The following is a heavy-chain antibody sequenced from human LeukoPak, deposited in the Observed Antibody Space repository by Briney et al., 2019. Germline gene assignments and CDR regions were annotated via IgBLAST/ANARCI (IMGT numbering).Heavy chain of an antibody. V-gene: IGHV1-24*01. Sequence: ASVKVSCKVSGYTLTELSMHWVRQAPGKGLEWMGGFDPEDGETIYAQKFQGRVTITTDESTSTAYMELSSLRSEDTAVYYCARDLVATIVAPDAFDIWGQGTMVTVSS. CDR2: FDPEDGET. J-gene: IGHJ3*02. CDR3: ARDLVATIVAPDAFDI. D-gene: IGHD5-12*01. CDR1: GYTLTELS.